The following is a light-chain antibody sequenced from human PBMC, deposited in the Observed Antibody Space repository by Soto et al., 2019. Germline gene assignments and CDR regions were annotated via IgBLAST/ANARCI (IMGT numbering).Light chain of an antibody. CDR1: SSDVGDYNY. CDR2: EVS. CDR3: CSYAGTYTFV. J-gene: IGLJ1*01. Sequence: QSALTQPASVSGSPGQSITISCTGTSSDVGDYNYVSWYQQHPGKAPKLMIYEVSYRPSGVSNRFSGSKSGNTASLTISGLQAEDEADYYCCSYAGTYTFVFGTGTKVTVL. V-gene: IGLV2-14*01.